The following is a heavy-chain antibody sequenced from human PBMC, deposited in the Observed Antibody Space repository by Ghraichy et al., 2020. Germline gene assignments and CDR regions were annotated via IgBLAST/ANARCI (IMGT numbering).Heavy chain of an antibody. Sequence: GGSLRLSCAASGFTFSSSWMHWVRQAPGKGLEWVSRIKYDGSPVIYADSVKGRFTITRDNAKNTLFLQMNSLRDEDTAVYYCARDLSWVLFDVWGQGAPVAVAS. CDR1: GFTFSSSW. D-gene: IGHD2-8*01. CDR2: IKYDGSPV. J-gene: IGHJ4*02. V-gene: IGHV3-74*01. CDR3: ARDLSWVLFDV.